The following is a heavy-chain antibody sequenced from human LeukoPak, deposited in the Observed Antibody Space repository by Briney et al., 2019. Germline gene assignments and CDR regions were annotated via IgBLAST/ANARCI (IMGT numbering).Heavy chain of an antibody. J-gene: IGHJ4*02. D-gene: IGHD6-13*01. CDR2: IKQDGSEK. V-gene: IGHV3-7*01. Sequence: GGSLRLSCAASGFTFSSYWMSWVRQAPGEGLEWVANIKQDGSEKYYVDSVKGRFTISRDNAKNSLYLQMNSLRAEDTAVYYCARDSSPQQQLVTASSLDYWGQGTLVTVSS. CDR3: ARDSSPQQQLVTASSLDY. CDR1: GFTFSSYW.